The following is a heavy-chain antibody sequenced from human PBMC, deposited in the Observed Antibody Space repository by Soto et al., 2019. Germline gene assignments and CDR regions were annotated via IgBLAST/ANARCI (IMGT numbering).Heavy chain of an antibody. CDR1: GFTVSSYW. Sequence: PGGSLRLSCAASGFTVSSYWMHCVRQAPGKGLVWVSRINSDGSSTRYADSVKGRFTISRDNAKNTLYLQLNSLRAEDTAVYYCEREERSTDDAFDIWGQGTMVTVSS. J-gene: IGHJ3*02. V-gene: IGHV3-74*01. CDR3: EREERSTDDAFDI. CDR2: INSDGSST. D-gene: IGHD2-2*01.